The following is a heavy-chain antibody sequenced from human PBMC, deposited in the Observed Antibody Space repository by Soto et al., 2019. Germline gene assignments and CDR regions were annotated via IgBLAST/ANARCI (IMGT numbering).Heavy chain of an antibody. CDR2: IYYSGST. D-gene: IGHD2-2*01. V-gene: IGHV4-39*01. CDR1: GGSISSSSYY. CDR3: ARYCSSTSCPYYFDY. J-gene: IGHJ4*02. Sequence: SETLSLTCTVSGGSISSSSYYWGWIRQPPGKGLEWIGSIYYSGSTYYNPSLKSRVTISVDTSKNQFSLKLSSVTAADTAVYYCARYCSSTSCPYYFDYWGQGTLVTVSS.